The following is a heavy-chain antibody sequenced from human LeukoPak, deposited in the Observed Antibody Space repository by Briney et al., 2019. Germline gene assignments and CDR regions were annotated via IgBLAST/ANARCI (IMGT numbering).Heavy chain of an antibody. Sequence: GGSLRLSRAASGFTFSSYWMNWVRQAPGKGLEWVSLISGDGGSTYYADSVKGRFTISRDNSKNSLYLQMNSLRTEDTALYYCAKDRSSSGWLNFDYWGQGTLVTVSS. D-gene: IGHD6-19*01. CDR2: ISGDGGST. V-gene: IGHV3-43*02. CDR3: AKDRSSSGWLNFDY. CDR1: GFTFSSYW. J-gene: IGHJ4*02.